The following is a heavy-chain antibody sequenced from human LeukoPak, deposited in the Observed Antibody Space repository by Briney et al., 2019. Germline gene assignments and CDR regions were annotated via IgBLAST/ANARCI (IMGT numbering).Heavy chain of an antibody. Sequence: GRSLRLSCAASGFSFGGFGMHWVRQAPGKGLEWASLIRYDGSQNYYADSVKGRFTISRDNSKNTLYLQMDSLRADDTAVYYCARDAAATSARPGHFDYRGQGTLVTVAS. J-gene: IGHJ4*02. CDR1: GFSFGGFG. CDR3: ARDAAATSARPGHFDY. V-gene: IGHV3-33*01. CDR2: IRYDGSQN. D-gene: IGHD6-6*01.